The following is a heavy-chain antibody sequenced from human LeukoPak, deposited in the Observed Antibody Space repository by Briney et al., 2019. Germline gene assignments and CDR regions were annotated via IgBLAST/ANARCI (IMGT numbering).Heavy chain of an antibody. CDR3: ARDHDSSGWFDY. CDR1: GFTFSSYS. V-gene: IGHV3-21*01. Sequence: GGSLRLSCAASGFTFSSYSMNWVRQAPGKGLEWVSSISSSSSYIYYADSVKGRFTISRDNAKNSLYLQMNSLRAEDTAVYYCARDHDSSGWFDYWGQGILVTVSS. J-gene: IGHJ4*02. D-gene: IGHD3-22*01. CDR2: ISSSSSYI.